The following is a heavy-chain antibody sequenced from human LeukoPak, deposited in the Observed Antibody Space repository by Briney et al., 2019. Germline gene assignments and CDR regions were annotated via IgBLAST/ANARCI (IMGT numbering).Heavy chain of an antibody. CDR3: ARDKLGQLDYYYYYYMDV. Sequence: GGSLRLSCAASGFTFSSYSMNWVRQAPGKGLEWVSSISSSSSYIYYADSVKGRFTISRDNAKNSLYLQMNSLRAEDTAVYYCARDKLGQLDYYYYYYMDVWGKGTTVTVSS. J-gene: IGHJ6*03. D-gene: IGHD6-6*01. CDR1: GFTFSSYS. CDR2: ISSSSSYI. V-gene: IGHV3-21*01.